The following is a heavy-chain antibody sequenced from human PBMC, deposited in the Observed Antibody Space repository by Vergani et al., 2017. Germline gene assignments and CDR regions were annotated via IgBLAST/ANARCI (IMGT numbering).Heavy chain of an antibody. CDR1: GGSFSGYY. CDR2: INHSGST. J-gene: IGHJ6*03. D-gene: IGHD6-6*01. CDR3: ARLPRGIAARPLRPPYYYMDV. Sequence: VQLQESGPGLLKPSETLSLTCAVYGGSFSGYYWSWIRQPPGKGLEWIGEINHSGSTNYNPSLKSRVTISVDTSKNQFSLKLSSVTAADTAVYYCARLPRGIAARPLRPPYYYMDVWGKGTTVTVSS. V-gene: IGHV4-34*01.